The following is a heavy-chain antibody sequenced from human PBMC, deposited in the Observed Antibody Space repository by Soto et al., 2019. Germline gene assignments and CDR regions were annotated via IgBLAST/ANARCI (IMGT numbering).Heavy chain of an antibody. Sequence: SETLSLTCTVSGGPISSYYWSWIRQPPGKGLEWIGYIYYSGGTTYNPSLKSRVTISVDTSKNQFSLKLNSVTAADTAVYYCARDNGDYGGDAFDSRGQGTMVTVSS. CDR1: GGPISSYY. D-gene: IGHD4-17*01. CDR3: ARDNGDYGGDAFDS. J-gene: IGHJ3*02. V-gene: IGHV4-59*01. CDR2: IYYSGGT.